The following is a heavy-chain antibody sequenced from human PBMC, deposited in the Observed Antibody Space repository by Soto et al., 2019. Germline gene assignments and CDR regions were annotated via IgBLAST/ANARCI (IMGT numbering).Heavy chain of an antibody. CDR2: ISGSGGST. J-gene: IGHJ4*02. V-gene: IGHV3-23*01. Sequence: GGSLRLSCAASGFTFSSYAMSWVRQAPGKGLEWVSAISGSGGSTYYADSVKGRFTISRDNSKNTLYLQMNSLRAEDTAVYYCAKVFVLLWFGELSAFDYWGQGTLVTVSS. D-gene: IGHD3-10*01. CDR1: GFTFSSYA. CDR3: AKVFVLLWFGELSAFDY.